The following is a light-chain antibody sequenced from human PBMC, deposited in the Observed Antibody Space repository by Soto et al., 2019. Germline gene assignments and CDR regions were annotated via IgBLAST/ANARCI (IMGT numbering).Light chain of an antibody. CDR1: SSDVGSYNR. J-gene: IGLJ2*01. Sequence: QSALTQPPSVSGSPGQSVTISCTGTSSDVGSYNRVSWYQQPPGTAPKLMIYEVSNRPSGVPDRFSGSKSGNTASLTISGLQAEDEADYYCSSYRSSSTFDVVFGGGTELTVL. V-gene: IGLV2-18*02. CDR3: SSYRSSSTFDVV. CDR2: EVS.